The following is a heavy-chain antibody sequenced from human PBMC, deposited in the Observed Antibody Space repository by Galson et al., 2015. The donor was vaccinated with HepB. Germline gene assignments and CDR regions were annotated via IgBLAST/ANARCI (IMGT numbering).Heavy chain of an antibody. CDR1: GDSIGPYY. CDR3: AGAHRDSSGAPFEY. J-gene: IGHJ4*02. Sequence: SETLSLTCTVSGDSIGPYYWSWIRQPPGKGLEWIGYIFYGGSPYYSPSLKSRVTISVDRSKNQFSLNLKSVTAADTAVYYCAGAHRDSSGAPFEYWGQGSLVTVSS. CDR2: IFYGGSP. D-gene: IGHD3-22*01. V-gene: IGHV4-59*01.